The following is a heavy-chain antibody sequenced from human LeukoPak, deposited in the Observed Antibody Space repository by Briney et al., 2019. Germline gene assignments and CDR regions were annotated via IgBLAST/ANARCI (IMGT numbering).Heavy chain of an antibody. V-gene: IGHV3-30*03. Sequence: GGSLRLSCAASGFTFSSYGMHWVRQAPGKGLEWVAVISYDGSKKYYADSVQGRFTISRENSKNTLYLQMNSLRAEDTAVYYCAFYYDSSGYYWYFQHWGQGTLVTVSS. D-gene: IGHD3-22*01. CDR3: AFYYDSSGYYWYFQH. CDR2: ISYDGSKK. CDR1: GFTFSSYG. J-gene: IGHJ1*01.